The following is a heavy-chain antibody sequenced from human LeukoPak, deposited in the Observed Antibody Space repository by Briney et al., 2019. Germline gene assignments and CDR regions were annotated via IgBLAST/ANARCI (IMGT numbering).Heavy chain of an antibody. CDR1: GYSISSGYY. CDR3: ARDTRRTDWFDP. CDR2: IYHSGST. D-gene: IGHD2-15*01. J-gene: IGHJ5*02. V-gene: IGHV4-38-2*02. Sequence: KTSETLSLTCTVSGYSISSGYYWGWIRQPPGKGLEWIGSIYHSGSTYYNPSLKSRVTISVDTSKNQFSLKLSSVTAADTAVYYCARDTRRTDWFDPWGQGTLVTVSS.